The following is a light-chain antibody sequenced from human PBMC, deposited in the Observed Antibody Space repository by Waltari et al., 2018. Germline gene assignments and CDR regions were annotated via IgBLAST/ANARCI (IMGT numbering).Light chain of an antibody. CDR3: AGWDGSLNGYV. V-gene: IGLV1-44*01. J-gene: IGLJ1*01. CDR2: NNN. CDR1: SPNIGSSY. Sequence: QSVLTQPPSASGTPGQRAPIPCSGSSPNIGSSYVNWYQQPPGTAPKPVIYNNNKRPSGVPDRFSGSKYGTSASLAISGLQSEDEADYYCAGWDGSLNGYVFGAATKVTVL.